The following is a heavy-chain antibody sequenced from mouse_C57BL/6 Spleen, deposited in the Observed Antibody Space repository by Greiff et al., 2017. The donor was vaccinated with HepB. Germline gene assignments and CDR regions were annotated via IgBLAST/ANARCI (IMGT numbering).Heavy chain of an antibody. V-gene: IGHV1-77*01. J-gene: IGHJ2*01. CDR1: GYTFTDYY. D-gene: IGHD1-1*01. CDR3: AKAPYYYGSSEGGNY. Sequence: QVHVKQSGAELVKPGASVKISCKASGYTFTDYYINWVKQRPGQGLEWIGKIGPGSGSTYYNEKFKGKATLTADKSSSTASMQLSSLTSEDSAVYFCAKAPYYYGSSEGGNYWGQGTTLTVSS. CDR2: IGPGSGST.